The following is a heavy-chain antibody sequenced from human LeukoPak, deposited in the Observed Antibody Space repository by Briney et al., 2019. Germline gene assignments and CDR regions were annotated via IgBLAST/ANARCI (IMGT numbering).Heavy chain of an antibody. J-gene: IGHJ4*02. CDR1: GYTFTSNY. CDR3: ASAYNWSDGLDY. CDR2: INPSGVST. V-gene: IGHV1-46*01. Sequence: VASVKVSCKASGYTFTSNYMHWVRQAPGQGLEWMGVINPSGVSTTYAQKFQGRVTVTRDTSTSTLELSSLRSEDTAVYYCASAYNWSDGLDYWGQGTLVTVSS. D-gene: IGHD1-20*01.